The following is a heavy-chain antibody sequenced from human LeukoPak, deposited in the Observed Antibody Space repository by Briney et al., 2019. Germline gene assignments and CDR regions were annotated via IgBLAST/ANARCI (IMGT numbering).Heavy chain of an antibody. J-gene: IGHJ4*02. CDR3: ARRGYCSGGSCYGTYYFDY. CDR2: ISSSSSYI. Sequence: GGSLRLSCAASGFTFSSYAMSWVRQAPGKGLEWVSSISSSSSYIYYADSVKGRFTISRDNAKNSLYLQMNSLRAEDTAVYYCARRGYCSGGSCYGTYYFDYWGQGTLVTVSS. V-gene: IGHV3-21*01. CDR1: GFTFSSYA. D-gene: IGHD2-15*01.